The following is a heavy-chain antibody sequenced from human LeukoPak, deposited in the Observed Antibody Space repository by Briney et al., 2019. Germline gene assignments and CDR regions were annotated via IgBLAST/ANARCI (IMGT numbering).Heavy chain of an antibody. D-gene: IGHD5-12*01. Sequence: PGGSLRLSCAASGFTFSLHIMHWVRQAPGKGLEWVAVIGKNGNNEFYADSVRGRFLISRDNSKNTLHLQMNSLTPDDTAVYFCVRQSEGLDYWGQGTLLTVSS. V-gene: IGHV3-30*03. CDR2: IGKNGNNE. CDR1: GFTFSLHI. J-gene: IGHJ4*02. CDR3: VRQSEGLDY.